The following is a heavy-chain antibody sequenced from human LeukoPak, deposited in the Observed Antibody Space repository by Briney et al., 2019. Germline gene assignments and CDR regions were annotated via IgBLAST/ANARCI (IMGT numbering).Heavy chain of an antibody. Sequence: PGGSLRLSCAASGFTFSSYSVNWVRQAPGKGLEWVSYISSSSSTIYYADSVKGRFTISRDNSKNTLYLQMNSLRAEDTAVYYCARVLAYSSGWYSGYFDYWGQGTLVTVSS. CDR2: ISSSSSTI. CDR3: ARVLAYSSGWYSGYFDY. V-gene: IGHV3-48*01. J-gene: IGHJ4*02. D-gene: IGHD6-19*01. CDR1: GFTFSSYS.